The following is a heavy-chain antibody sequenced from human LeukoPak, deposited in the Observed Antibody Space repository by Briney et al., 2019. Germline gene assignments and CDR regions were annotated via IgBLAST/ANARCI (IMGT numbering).Heavy chain of an antibody. CDR2: FCGSGGCT. D-gene: IGHD6-13*01. Sequence: GGSLRLSCAPSGYTFSSYAMSWVPDAPGEGLECVSTFCGSGGCTYFAEGRFTISRDNSKNTLYQHINSLRAEDTAVYYCVKESPSTAAAGRWEYFDYWVQGTLVSVCS. V-gene: IGHV3-23*01. CDR3: VKESPSTAAAGRWEYFDY. CDR1: GYTFSSYA. J-gene: IGHJ4*02.